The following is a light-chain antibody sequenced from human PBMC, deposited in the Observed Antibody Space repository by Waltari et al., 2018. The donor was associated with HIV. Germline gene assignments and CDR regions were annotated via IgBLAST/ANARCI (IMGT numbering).Light chain of an antibody. CDR2: EVS. CDR3: CSYAGSSTHVV. Sequence: QSALTQPASVSGSPGQSITISCTGTSSDVGSYNLVSCYQQHPGKAPKLMIYEVSKRPSGVSNRFSGSKSGNTASLTISGLQAEDEADYYCCSYAGSSTHVVFGGGTELTVL. CDR1: SSDVGSYNL. J-gene: IGLJ2*01. V-gene: IGLV2-23*02.